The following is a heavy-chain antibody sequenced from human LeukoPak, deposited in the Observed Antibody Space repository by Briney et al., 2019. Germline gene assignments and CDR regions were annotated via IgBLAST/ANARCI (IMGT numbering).Heavy chain of an antibody. V-gene: IGHV4-31*03. Sequence: PSETLSLTCTVSGGSISSGGYYWSWIRQHPGKGLEWIGYIYYSGSTYYNPSLKSRVTISVDTSKNQFSLKLSSVTAADTAVYYCACPYYDFWSGYRRNLRGMDVWGQGTTVTVSS. J-gene: IGHJ6*02. CDR1: GGSISSGGYY. D-gene: IGHD3-3*01. CDR2: IYYSGST. CDR3: ACPYYDFWSGYRRNLRGMDV.